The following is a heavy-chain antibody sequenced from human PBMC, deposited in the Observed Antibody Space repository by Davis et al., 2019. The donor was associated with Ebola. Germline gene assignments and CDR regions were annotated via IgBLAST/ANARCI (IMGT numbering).Heavy chain of an antibody. CDR1: GGSLSNYY. CDR2: IFNSGTT. V-gene: IGHV4-59*01. Sequence: MPSETLSLTCTVSGGSLSNYYWSWVRQPPGKGLEWIAYIFNSGTTNYNPSLKGRVTMSLDMSKNQFSLKLNFVTAADTAVYYCARERGFDSSGYYSNWFDPWGQGALVTVSS. D-gene: IGHD3-22*01. J-gene: IGHJ5*02. CDR3: ARERGFDSSGYYSNWFDP.